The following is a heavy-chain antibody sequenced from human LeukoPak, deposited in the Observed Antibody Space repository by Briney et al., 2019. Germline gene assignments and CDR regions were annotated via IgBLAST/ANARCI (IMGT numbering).Heavy chain of an antibody. D-gene: IGHD6-19*01. CDR2: ISYDGSNK. V-gene: IGHV3-30-3*01. CDR1: GFTSSSYA. J-gene: IGHJ6*02. Sequence: PGRSLRLSCATSGFTSSSYAMHWVRQAPGKGLEWVAVISYDGSNKYYADSVKGRFTISRDNSKSTLYLQMNSLRAEDTAVYYCARGTPSSSGWLYYGMDVWGQGTTVTVSS. CDR3: ARGTPSSSGWLYYGMDV.